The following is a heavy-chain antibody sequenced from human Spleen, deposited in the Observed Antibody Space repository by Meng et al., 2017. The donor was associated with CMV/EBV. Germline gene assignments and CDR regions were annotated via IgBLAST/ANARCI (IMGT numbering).Heavy chain of an antibody. CDR2: VYCSRNN. J-gene: IGHJ4*02. CDR1: GGYGNNEHYC. V-gene: IGHV4-61*01. Sequence: GGYGNNEHYCRHGNRQAPREGLGWVRYVYCSRNNKWRPSLESRVTISLDTYKSQFTLKLTSVTTADTDVYYCARDTLTPHASYWGQGTLVTVSS. D-gene: IGHD2-15*01. CDR3: ARDTLTPHASY.